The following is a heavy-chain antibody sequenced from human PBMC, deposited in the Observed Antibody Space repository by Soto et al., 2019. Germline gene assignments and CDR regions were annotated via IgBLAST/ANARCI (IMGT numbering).Heavy chain of an antibody. D-gene: IGHD2-2*01. V-gene: IGHV1-69*01. J-gene: IGHJ4*02. CDR1: GGTFSSYA. Sequence: QVQLVQSGAEVKKPGSSVKVSCKASGGTFSSYAISWVRQAPGQGLEWMGGIIPIFGTANYAQKFQGRVTITADESTSTAYMELSSLRSEDTAVYYCASVGVLGYCSSTSCSRFDYWGQGTLVTVSS. CDR2: IIPIFGTA. CDR3: ASVGVLGYCSSTSCSRFDY.